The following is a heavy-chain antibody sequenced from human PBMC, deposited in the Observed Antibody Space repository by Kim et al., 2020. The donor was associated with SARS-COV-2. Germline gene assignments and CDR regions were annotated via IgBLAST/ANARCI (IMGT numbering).Heavy chain of an antibody. CDR1: GFTFSSYS. CDR2: ISSSSSTI. J-gene: IGHJ6*02. D-gene: IGHD4-4*01. CDR3: AREQEAVYSNYDYYYYGMDV. Sequence: GGSLRLSCAASGFTFSSYSMNWVRQAPGKGLEWVSYISSSSSTIYYADSVKGRFTISRDNAKNSLYLQMNSLRDEDTAVYYCAREQEAVYSNYDYYYYGMDVWGQGTTVTVSS. V-gene: IGHV3-48*02.